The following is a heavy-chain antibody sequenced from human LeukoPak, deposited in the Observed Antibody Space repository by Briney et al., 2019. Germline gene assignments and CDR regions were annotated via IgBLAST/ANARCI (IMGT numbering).Heavy chain of an antibody. Sequence: GRSLRLSCTASGFTFGDYAMSWVRQAPGKGLEWVGFIRSKAYGGITEYAASVKGRFTISRDDSKSIAYLQMNSLKTEDTAVYYCTRDRGSSPPLYYYYYMDVWGKGTTVTVSS. V-gene: IGHV3-49*04. J-gene: IGHJ6*03. CDR2: IRSKAYGGIT. CDR1: GFTFGDYA. D-gene: IGHD1-26*01. CDR3: TRDRGSSPPLYYYYYMDV.